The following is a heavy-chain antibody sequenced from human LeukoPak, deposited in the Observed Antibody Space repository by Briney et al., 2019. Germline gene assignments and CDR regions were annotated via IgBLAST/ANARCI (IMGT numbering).Heavy chain of an antibody. Sequence: ASVKVSCTVSGYTLTELSMHWVRQAPGQGLEWMGIINPSGGSTSYAQKFQGRVTMTRDTSTSTVYMELSSLRSEDTAVYYCARAYDFPDYWGQGTLVTVSS. CDR3: ARAYDFPDY. D-gene: IGHD3-3*01. CDR1: GYTLTELS. CDR2: INPSGGST. V-gene: IGHV1-46*01. J-gene: IGHJ4*02.